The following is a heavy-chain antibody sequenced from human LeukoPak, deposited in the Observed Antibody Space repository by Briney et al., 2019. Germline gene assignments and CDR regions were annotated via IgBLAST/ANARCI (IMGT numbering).Heavy chain of an antibody. CDR2: INSDGSTT. D-gene: IGHD6-19*01. J-gene: IGHJ3*02. Sequence: PGGSLRLSCATSGFTFSSYWMHWVRQAPGKGLVWVSRINSDGSTTSYADSEKGRFTISRDNAKNTLYLQMNSLRVEDTAVYYCARAKISGWSLDAFNIWGQGTMITVSS. CDR1: GFTFSSYW. V-gene: IGHV3-74*01. CDR3: ARAKISGWSLDAFNI.